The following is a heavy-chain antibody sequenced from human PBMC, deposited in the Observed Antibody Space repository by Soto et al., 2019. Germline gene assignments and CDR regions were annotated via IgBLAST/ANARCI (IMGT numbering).Heavy chain of an antibody. CDR3: ARGVSAGVDY. J-gene: IGHJ4*02. V-gene: IGHV1-8*01. D-gene: IGHD1-26*01. CDR1: GYSFTSLD. CDR2: MEPSTGRT. Sequence: ASVKVSCKASGYSFTSLDINWVRQTAGQGLEWMGWMEPSTGRTGYAQKFQGRVTMTRDTSINTAYMELTTLTSDDTAFYYCARGVSAGVDYWGQGTMVTVYS.